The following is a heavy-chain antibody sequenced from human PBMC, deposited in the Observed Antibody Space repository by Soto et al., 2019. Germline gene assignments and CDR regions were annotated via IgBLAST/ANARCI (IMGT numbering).Heavy chain of an antibody. D-gene: IGHD1-26*01. CDR3: VRFSGRYHRGY. J-gene: IGHJ4*02. CDR2: ISAYNGNT. V-gene: IGHV1-18*01. Sequence: QVQLVQSGAEVKKPGASVKVSCKASGYTFTNYGISWVRQAPGQGLEWMGWISAYNGNTKYAQKLQGRVTMTTDTSRSIGNMELRSLRSDDTAAYYCVRFSGRYHRGYWGQGTLVTVSS. CDR1: GYTFTNYG.